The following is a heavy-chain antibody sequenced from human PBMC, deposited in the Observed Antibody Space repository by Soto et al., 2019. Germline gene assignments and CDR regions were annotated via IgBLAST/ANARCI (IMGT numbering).Heavy chain of an antibody. CDR1: GFTFSSYG. Sequence: GGSLRLSCAASGFTFSSYGMHWVRQAPGKGLEWVAVISYDGSNKYYADSVKGRFTISRDNSKNTLYLQMNSLRAEDTAVYYCAKDGRDWVYSNYGLVDWGQGTLVTVSS. J-gene: IGHJ4*02. V-gene: IGHV3-30*18. CDR3: AKDGRDWVYSNYGLVD. CDR2: ISYDGSNK. D-gene: IGHD4-4*01.